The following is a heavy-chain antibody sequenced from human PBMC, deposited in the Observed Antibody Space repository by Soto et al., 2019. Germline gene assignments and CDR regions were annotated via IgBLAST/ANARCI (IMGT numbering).Heavy chain of an antibody. J-gene: IGHJ2*01. CDR3: ARSDCSSTSCRSYFHL. D-gene: IGHD2-2*01. V-gene: IGHV1-2*02. CDR1: GYTFTGYY. CDR2: INPNSGGT. Sequence: ASVKVSCKASGYTFTGYYMHWVRQAPGQGLEWMGWINPNSGGTNYAQKFQGRVTMTRDTSISTAYMELSRLRYDDTAVYYCARSDCSSTSCRSYFHLRGRGNMV.